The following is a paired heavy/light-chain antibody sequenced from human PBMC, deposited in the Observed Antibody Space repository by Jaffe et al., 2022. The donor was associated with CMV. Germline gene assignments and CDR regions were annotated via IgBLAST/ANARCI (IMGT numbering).Light chain of an antibody. CDR2: KVS. CDR3: MQGTHWVIT. V-gene: IGKV2-30*02. CDR1: QSLVHSDGNTY. Sequence: DVVMTQSPLSLPVTLGQPASISCRSSQSLVHSDGNTYLNWFQQRPGQSPRRLIYKVSNRDSGVPDRFSGSGSGTDFTLKISRVEAEDVGVYYCMQGTHWVITFGQGTRLEIK. J-gene: IGKJ5*01.
Heavy chain of an antibody. Sequence: QVTLRESGPALVKPTQTLTLTCTFSGFSLSTSGMCVSWIRQPPGKALEWLARIDWDDDKYYSTSLKTRLTISKDTSKNQVVLTMTNMDPVDTATYYCARTGVGFGESRYGYYYYMDVWGKGTTVTVSS. J-gene: IGHJ6*03. V-gene: IGHV2-70*15. CDR1: GFSLSTSGMC. CDR2: IDWDDDK. D-gene: IGHD3-10*01. CDR3: ARTGVGFGESRYGYYYYMDV.